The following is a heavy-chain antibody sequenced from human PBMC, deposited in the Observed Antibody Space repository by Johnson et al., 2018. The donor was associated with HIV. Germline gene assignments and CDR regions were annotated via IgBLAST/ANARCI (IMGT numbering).Heavy chain of an antibody. CDR1: GFTVSSNY. CDR3: AKDWGIAAAGTDAFDI. CDR2: IYSGGST. D-gene: IGHD6-13*01. V-gene: IGHV3-66*01. Sequence: VQLVESGGGLIQPGGSLRLSCSASGFTVSSNYMSWVRQAQGKGLEWVSVIYSGGSTYYADSVKGRFTISRDNSKNTLYLQMNSLRAEDTAVYYCAKDWGIAAAGTDAFDIWGQGTMVTVSS. J-gene: IGHJ3*02.